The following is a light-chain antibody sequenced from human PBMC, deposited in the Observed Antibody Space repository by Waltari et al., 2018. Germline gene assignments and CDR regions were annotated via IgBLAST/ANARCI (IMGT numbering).Light chain of an antibody. J-gene: IGLJ2*01. CDR2: GNN. Sequence: YQVLPGTTPDRLSYGNNNRPSGVADRFSDSKSGTSASLAITGLQAEDEADYYCQSYDSSLRASLFGGGTRLTVL. CDR3: QSYDSSLRASL. V-gene: IGLV1-40*01.